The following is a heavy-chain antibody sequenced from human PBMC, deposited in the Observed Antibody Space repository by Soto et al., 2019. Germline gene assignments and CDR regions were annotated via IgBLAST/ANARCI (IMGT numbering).Heavy chain of an antibody. CDR2: ISGSGGST. V-gene: IGHV3-23*01. CDR3: AKPTLVEMATIEYYFDY. D-gene: IGHD5-12*01. CDR1: GFTFSSYA. J-gene: IGHJ4*02. Sequence: GESLKISCAASGFTFSSYAMSWVRQAPGKGLEWVSAISGSGGSTYYADSVKGRFTISRDNSKNTLYLQMNSLRAEDTAVYYCAKPTLVEMATIEYYFDYWGQGTLVTVSS.